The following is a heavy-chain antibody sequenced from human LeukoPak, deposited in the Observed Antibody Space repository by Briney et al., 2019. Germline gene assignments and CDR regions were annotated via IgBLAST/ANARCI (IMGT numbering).Heavy chain of an antibody. CDR3: ASLGGYYNY. V-gene: IGHV4-30-4*01. CDR2: INYRGST. J-gene: IGHJ4*02. CDR1: GGSINSGDFH. D-gene: IGHD3-22*01. Sequence: SETLSLTCSVSGGSINSGDFHRSWVRQSPGKGLEWIGYINYRGSTDYNSSLKSRLIISVDTSKNHFSLKLNSVTAADTAVYYCASLGGYYNYWGQGRLVIVSS.